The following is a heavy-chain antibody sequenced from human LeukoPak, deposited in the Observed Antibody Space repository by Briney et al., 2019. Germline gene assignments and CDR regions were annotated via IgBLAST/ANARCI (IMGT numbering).Heavy chain of an antibody. CDR2: ISGSGGST. Sequence: GGSLRLSCAASGFTFSSYAMSWVRQAPGTGLEWVSAISGSGGSTYYADSVKGRFTISRDNPKNTLYLQMNSLRAEDTAVYYCAKDLLNDFDYWGQGTLVTVSS. V-gene: IGHV3-23*01. CDR1: GFTFSSYA. CDR3: AKDLLNDFDY. J-gene: IGHJ4*02.